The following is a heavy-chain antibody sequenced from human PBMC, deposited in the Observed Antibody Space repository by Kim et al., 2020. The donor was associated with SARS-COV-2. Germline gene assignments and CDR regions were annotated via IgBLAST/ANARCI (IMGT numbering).Heavy chain of an antibody. CDR1: GGTFNTHA. CDR2: IIPLTNTA. CDR3: VRQREWLLMYFDY. D-gene: IGHD5-12*01. V-gene: IGHV1-69*13. Sequence: SVKVSCKTSGGTFNTHAFSWVRQAPGQRLEWMGGIIPLTNTANYAPHFQARISINADESTSTVYMELSSLTSEDTALYYCVRQREWLLMYFDYWGQGTL. J-gene: IGHJ4*02.